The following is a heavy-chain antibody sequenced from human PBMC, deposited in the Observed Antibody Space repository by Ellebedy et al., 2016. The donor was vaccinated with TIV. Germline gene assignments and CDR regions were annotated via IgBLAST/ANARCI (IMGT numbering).Heavy chain of an antibody. CDR3: ARGVGQYCSGGSCNRHDYYYGMDV. D-gene: IGHD2-15*01. Sequence: MPSETLSLTCPVPGGSIDINYWSWIRQPPGQGLEWIGYILYTGSISYNPSLRSRVTISLERPKNRFSLRLSSGTAADTAVYYCARGVGQYCSGGSCNRHDYYYGMDVWGHGTTVTVS. CDR2: ILYTGSI. J-gene: IGHJ6*02. V-gene: IGHV4-59*01. CDR1: GGSIDINY.